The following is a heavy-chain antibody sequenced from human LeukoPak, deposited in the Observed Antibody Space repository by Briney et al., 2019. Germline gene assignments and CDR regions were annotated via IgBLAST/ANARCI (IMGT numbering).Heavy chain of an antibody. D-gene: IGHD2-2*01. V-gene: IGHV3-30-3*01. CDR2: ISYDGSNK. CDR1: GFTFRSFS. J-gene: IGHJ4*02. Sequence: GSLRLFCGSSGFTFRSFSLDWVRQAPGKGLGGGGVISYDGSNKYYADSVKGRFTISRDNSKNTLYLQMNSLRAEDTAVYYCATDWYQLLFPGDYWGQGTLVTVSS. CDR3: ATDWYQLLFPGDY.